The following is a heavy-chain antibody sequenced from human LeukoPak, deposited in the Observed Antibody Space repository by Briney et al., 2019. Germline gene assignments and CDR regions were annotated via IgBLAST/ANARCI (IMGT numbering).Heavy chain of an antibody. V-gene: IGHV1-2*02. D-gene: IGHD4-17*01. CDR1: GYTFTGCY. CDR3: ARVETTATTRDLFDL. CDR2: INPNNGCT. J-gene: IGHJ5*02. Sequence: ASVKVSCKASGYTFTGCYMHWVRQAPGQGLEWMGWINPNNGCTKYAQKFQGRVTMTRDTSISTAYMELSWLRSDDTAVYYCARVETTATTRDLFDLWGQGSLVTVSS.